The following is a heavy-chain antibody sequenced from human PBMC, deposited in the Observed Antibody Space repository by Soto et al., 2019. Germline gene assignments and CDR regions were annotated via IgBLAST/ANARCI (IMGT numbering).Heavy chain of an antibody. Sequence: PGGSLRLSCTASGFTFGDYAMSWFRQAPGKGLEWVSLIRSKGYGGTTEYAASVNGRFTVSRDDSKSIAYLQMNSLKTEDTAVYYCTGGDCSGSTCYDFDYWGQGTLVTVSS. V-gene: IGHV3-49*03. J-gene: IGHJ4*02. D-gene: IGHD2-15*01. CDR2: IRSKGYGGTT. CDR1: GFTFGDYA. CDR3: TGGDCSGSTCYDFDY.